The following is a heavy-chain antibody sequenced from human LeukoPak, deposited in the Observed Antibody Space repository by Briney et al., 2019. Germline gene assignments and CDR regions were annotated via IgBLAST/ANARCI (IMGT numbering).Heavy chain of an antibody. V-gene: IGHV1-18*01. CDR3: ARLSLTHREPYYFDY. D-gene: IGHD1-14*01. CDR1: GYTFTSYG. Sequence: ASVKVSCKASGYTFTSYGISWVRQAPGQGLEWMGWISAYNGNTNYAQKFQGRVTITADESTSTAYMELSSLRSEDTAVYYCARLSLTHREPYYFDYWGQGTLVTVSS. CDR2: ISAYNGNT. J-gene: IGHJ4*02.